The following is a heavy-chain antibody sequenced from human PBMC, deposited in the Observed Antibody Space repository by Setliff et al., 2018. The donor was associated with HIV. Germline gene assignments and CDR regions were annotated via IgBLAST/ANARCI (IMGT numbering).Heavy chain of an antibody. CDR3: ARGPQYNFWGGYLGL. J-gene: IGHJ4*02. Sequence: PGGSLRLPCAASGLTFSDYWMHWVRQAPGKGLVWVSRIDSDGSDTDYADSVRGRFTISRDNAKNTLYLQMTSLRAEDTAVYYCARGPQYNFWGGYLGLWGRGTLVTVSS. V-gene: IGHV3-74*01. D-gene: IGHD3-3*01. CDR1: GLTFSDYW. CDR2: IDSDGSDT.